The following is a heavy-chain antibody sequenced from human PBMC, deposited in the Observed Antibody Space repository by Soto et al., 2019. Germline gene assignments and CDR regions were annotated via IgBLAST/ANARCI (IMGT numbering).Heavy chain of an antibody. Sequence: SETLSLTCAVSGGSISSSNWWRWVRQPPGRGLEWIGEIYHSGSTNYNPSLKSRVTISADKSKNQFSLKLSSVTAADTAVYYCARASIVLVTVSRGINWFDPWGQGTLVTVSS. D-gene: IGHD3-22*01. CDR3: ARASIVLVTVSRGINWFDP. J-gene: IGHJ5*02. V-gene: IGHV4-4*02. CDR1: GGSISSSNW. CDR2: IYHSGST.